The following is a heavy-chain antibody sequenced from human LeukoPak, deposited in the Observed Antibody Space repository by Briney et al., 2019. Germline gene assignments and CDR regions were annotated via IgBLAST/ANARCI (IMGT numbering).Heavy chain of an antibody. CDR3: TTGWMSYYYDSSGYQNQYYMDV. V-gene: IGHV3-73*01. J-gene: IGHJ6*03. CDR2: IRSKANSYAT. D-gene: IGHD3-22*01. Sequence: GGSLRLSCAASGFTFSGSAMHWVRQASGKGLEWVGRIRSKANSYATAYAASVKGRFTISRDDSKNTAYLQMNSLKTEDTAVYYCTTGWMSYYYDSSGYQNQYYMDVWGKGTTVTVSS. CDR1: GFTFSGSA.